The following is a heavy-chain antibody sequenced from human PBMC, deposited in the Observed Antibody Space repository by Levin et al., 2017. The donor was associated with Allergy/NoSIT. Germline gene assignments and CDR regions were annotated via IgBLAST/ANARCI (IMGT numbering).Heavy chain of an antibody. CDR2: ISGDGETT. J-gene: IGHJ4*02. V-gene: IGHV3-23*01. D-gene: IGHD3-3*01. CDR3: AKGKTIFAVGRLDY. CDR1: GFTFSGRA. Sequence: PGGSLRLSCAASGFTFSGRAMNWVRQAAGRGLEWVSGISGDGETTHYADSVKGRFTISSDISKNTLYLQMNNLRAEDTAMYYCAKGKTIFAVGRLDYWGPGTLVTVSS.